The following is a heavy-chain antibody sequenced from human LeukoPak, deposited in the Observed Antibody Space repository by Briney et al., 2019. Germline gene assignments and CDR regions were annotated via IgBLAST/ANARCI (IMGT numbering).Heavy chain of an antibody. D-gene: IGHD2-2*03. CDR2: INHSGST. J-gene: IGHJ6*03. Sequence: SETLSLTCAVYGGSFSGYYWSWIRQPPGKGLEWIGEINHSGSTNYNPSLKSRVTISVDTSKNQFSLKLSSVTAADTAVYYCARQGGGAGYYYYYYMDVWGKGTTVTVSS. CDR3: ARQGGGAGYYYYYYMDV. CDR1: GGSFSGYY. V-gene: IGHV4-34*01.